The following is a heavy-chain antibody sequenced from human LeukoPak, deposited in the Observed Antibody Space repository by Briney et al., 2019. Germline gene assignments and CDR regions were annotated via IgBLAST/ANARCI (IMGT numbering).Heavy chain of an antibody. CDR1: GGSISSSNW. D-gene: IGHD3-22*01. J-gene: IGHJ4*02. Sequence: SGTLSLTCAVSGGSISSSNWWSWVRQPPGKGLEWIGEIYHSGSTNYNPSLKSRVTISVDKSKNQFSLKLSSVTAADTAVYYCASQGGYYYDSSGPSWNYWGQGTLVTVSS. CDR3: ASQGGYYYDSSGPSWNY. V-gene: IGHV4-4*02. CDR2: IYHSGST.